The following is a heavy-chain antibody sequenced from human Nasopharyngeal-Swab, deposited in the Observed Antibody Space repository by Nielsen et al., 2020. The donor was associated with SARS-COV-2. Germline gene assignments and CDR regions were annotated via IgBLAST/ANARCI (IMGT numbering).Heavy chain of an antibody. Sequence: GGSLRLSCAASGFTFSNYCMSWVRQAPGKGLEWVANIKEDGNEKYYVDSVEGRFTISRDNSKNTLYLQMNSLRAEDTAVYYCARGQESYSSSWLNWYFDLWGRGTLVTVSS. V-gene: IGHV3-7*04. CDR1: GFTFSNYC. D-gene: IGHD6-13*01. CDR3: ARGQESYSSSWLNWYFDL. CDR2: IKEDGNEK. J-gene: IGHJ2*01.